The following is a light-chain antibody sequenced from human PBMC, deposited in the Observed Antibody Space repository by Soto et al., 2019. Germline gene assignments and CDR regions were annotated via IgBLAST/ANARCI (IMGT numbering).Light chain of an antibody. CDR1: NSDVGGYDR. Sequence: QSALTQPASVSGSPGQSITISCTGTNSDVGGYDRVSWYQHHPGKAPKLLIFEVYNRPSGISDRFSGSKSGDTASLTISGLQAEDEADYYCISYTPSTTTHWVFGGGTQLTVL. CDR3: ISYTPSTTTHWV. CDR2: EVY. J-gene: IGLJ3*02. V-gene: IGLV2-14*01.